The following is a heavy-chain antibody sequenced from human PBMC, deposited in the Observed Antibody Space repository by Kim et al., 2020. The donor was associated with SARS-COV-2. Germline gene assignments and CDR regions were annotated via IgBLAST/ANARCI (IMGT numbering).Heavy chain of an antibody. CDR1: GGSISSYY. J-gene: IGHJ5*02. CDR2: IYYSGST. V-gene: IGHV4-59*13. D-gene: IGHD3-10*01. Sequence: SETLSLTCTVSGGSISSYYWSWIRQPPGKGLEWIGYIYYSGSTNYNPSLKSRVTISVDTSKNQFSLKLSSVTAADTAVYYCARGGPWFGDLSSGSWFDPWGQGTLVTVSS. CDR3: ARGGPWFGDLSSGSWFDP.